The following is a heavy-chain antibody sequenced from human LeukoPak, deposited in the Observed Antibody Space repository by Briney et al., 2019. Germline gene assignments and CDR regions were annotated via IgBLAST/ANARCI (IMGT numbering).Heavy chain of an antibody. CDR3: AREYVLPRRVVTHDAFDI. CDR2: IYYSGST. D-gene: IGHD3-22*01. Sequence: SETLSLTCTVSGGSISSYYWSWIRQPPGKGLEWIGYIYYSGSTNYNPSLKSRVTISVDTSKNQFSLKLSSVTAADTAVYYCAREYVLPRRVVTHDAFDIWGQGTMVTVSS. CDR1: GGSISSYY. V-gene: IGHV4-59*01. J-gene: IGHJ3*02.